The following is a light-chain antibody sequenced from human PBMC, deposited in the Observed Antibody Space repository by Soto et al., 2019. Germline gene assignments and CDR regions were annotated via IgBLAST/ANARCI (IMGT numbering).Light chain of an antibody. Sequence: IVLTQSPCTLSPSPGERATLSCRAIQSVSNNYLAWYQQKPGQAPRILIYGASRRATGIPDRFSGSGSGTDFTLRISRLETEDIAVYWCEHYGNSNPFGEGTKAAIK. J-gene: IGKJ1*01. V-gene: IGKV3-20*01. CDR3: EHYGNSNP. CDR2: GAS. CDR1: QSVSNNY.